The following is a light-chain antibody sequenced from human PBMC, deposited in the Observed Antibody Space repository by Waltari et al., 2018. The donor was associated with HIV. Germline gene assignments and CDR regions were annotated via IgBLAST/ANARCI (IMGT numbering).Light chain of an antibody. CDR1: QAVGSY. CDR3: QQLKTYPVT. Sequence: TQSPSFLSASVGDRVRITCRATQAVGSYLAWYQKKPGKAPNLLIYAVSVLQSGVPSRFSGSGSGTEFTLTISGLQPEDLATYYCQQLKTYPVTFGGGTKVDSK. CDR2: AVS. V-gene: IGKV1-9*01. J-gene: IGKJ4*01.